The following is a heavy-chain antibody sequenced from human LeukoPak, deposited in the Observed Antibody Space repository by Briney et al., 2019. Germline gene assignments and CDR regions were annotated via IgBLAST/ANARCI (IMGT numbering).Heavy chain of an antibody. D-gene: IGHD2-15*01. CDR2: ISGSGGST. CDR3: AINKEVVVAATGTFDY. CDR1: GFTLSSYA. V-gene: IGHV3-23*01. J-gene: IGHJ4*02. Sequence: PGGSLRLSCAASGFTLSSYAMSWVRQAPGKGLEWVSAISGSGGSTYYADSVKGRFTISRDNSKNTLYLQMNSLRAEDTAVYYCAINKEVVVAATGTFDYWGQGTLVTVSS.